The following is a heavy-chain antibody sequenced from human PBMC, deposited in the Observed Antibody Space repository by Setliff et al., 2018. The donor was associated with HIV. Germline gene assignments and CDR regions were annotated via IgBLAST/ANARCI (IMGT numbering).Heavy chain of an antibody. V-gene: IGHV4-30-4*08. D-gene: IGHD2-21*02. Sequence: PSETLSLTCPVSGGSISSANYYWSWIRQPPGKGLEWIGYIYYNGNAYYYNPSLKSRTTISLDTSMNQFSLKLTSVTAADTAVYYCAREVDVVTTSDAFDIWGQGTMVTVSS. J-gene: IGHJ3*02. CDR1: GGSISSANYY. CDR2: IYYNGNAY. CDR3: AREVDVVTTSDAFDI.